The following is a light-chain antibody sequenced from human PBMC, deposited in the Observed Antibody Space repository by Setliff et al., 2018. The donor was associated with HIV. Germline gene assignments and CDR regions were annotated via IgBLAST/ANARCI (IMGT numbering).Light chain of an antibody. V-gene: IGLV2-23*01. Sequence: QSALTQPASVSGSPGQSITISCTGTSGDVGRYNLVSWCQQQPGKPPTLMIYQASKRPSGVSNRFSGSKSGNTASLTISGLQAEDEADYYCCSNTGSNTYVFGTGTKVTVL. CDR1: SGDVGRYNL. CDR3: CSNTGSNTYV. J-gene: IGLJ1*01. CDR2: QAS.